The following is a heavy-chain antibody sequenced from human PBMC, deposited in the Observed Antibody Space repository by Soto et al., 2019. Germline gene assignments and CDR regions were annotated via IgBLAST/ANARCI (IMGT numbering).Heavy chain of an antibody. Sequence: GGSLRLSCAASGFTFSSYGMHWVRQAPGKGLEWVAVISYDGSNKYYADSVKGRFTISRDNSKNTLYLQMNSLRAEDTAVYYCAKVLDYGDYDYNGMDVWGQGTTVTVSS. D-gene: IGHD4-17*01. CDR2: ISYDGSNK. CDR3: AKVLDYGDYDYNGMDV. CDR1: GFTFSSYG. J-gene: IGHJ6*02. V-gene: IGHV3-30*18.